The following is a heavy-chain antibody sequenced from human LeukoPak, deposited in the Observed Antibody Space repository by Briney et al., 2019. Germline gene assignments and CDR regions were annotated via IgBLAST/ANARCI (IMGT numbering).Heavy chain of an antibody. CDR2: VSSNSAYI. Sequence: SGGSLRLSCAASGFTFSAYTMNWVRQAPGKGLEWVSAVSSNSAYIYYADSLRGRFTISRDNAKSLLYLQINSLRADDTAVYYCAREGGRRRASNFDWFDPWGQGTLVTVSS. D-gene: IGHD3-16*01. V-gene: IGHV3-21*06. J-gene: IGHJ5*02. CDR3: AREGGRRRASNFDWFDP. CDR1: GFTFSAYT.